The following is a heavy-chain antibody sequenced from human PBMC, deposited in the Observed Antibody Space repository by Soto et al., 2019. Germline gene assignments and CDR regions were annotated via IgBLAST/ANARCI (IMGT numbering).Heavy chain of an antibody. D-gene: IGHD6-6*01. CDR2: IIPIFGTA. Sequence: VASVKVSCKASGGTFSSYAISWVRQAPGQGLEWMGGIIPIFGTANYAQKFQGRVTITADESTSTAYMGLSSLRSEDTAVYYCARDRQLVTLDYWGQGTLVTVSS. CDR3: ARDRQLVTLDY. V-gene: IGHV1-69*13. J-gene: IGHJ4*02. CDR1: GGTFSSYA.